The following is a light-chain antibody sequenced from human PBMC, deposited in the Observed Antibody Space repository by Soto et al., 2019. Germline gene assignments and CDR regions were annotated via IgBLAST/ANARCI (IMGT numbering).Light chain of an antibody. V-gene: IGLV2-14*03. CDR2: DVS. CDR3: SSYTNTSTLV. Sequence: QSALTQPASVSGSPGQSITISCTGTSSDVGAYNLVSWYQQHPGRAPKLFIFDVSDRPSGVSKRFSGSKSGNTASLTISGLQAEDEAFYYCSSYTNTSTLVFGGGTKLTVL. J-gene: IGLJ3*02. CDR1: SSDVGAYNL.